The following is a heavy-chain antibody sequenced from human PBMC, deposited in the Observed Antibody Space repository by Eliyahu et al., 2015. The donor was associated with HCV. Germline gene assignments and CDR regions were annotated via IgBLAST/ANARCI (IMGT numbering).Heavy chain of an antibody. V-gene: IGHV4-39*01. D-gene: IGHD4-17*01. J-gene: IGHJ3*02. CDR3: ARPPTTMTVDAFDI. CDR2: IYYSGST. CDR1: GGXXSSXSYY. Sequence: QLQLQESGPGLVKPSGTLSLXCPVXGGXXSSXSYYWGWIRQPPGKGLEWIGSIYYSGSTFYNPSLKXRVTISVDTSKNQFSLKLSSVTAADTAVYYCARPPTTMTVDAFDIWGQGTMVTVSS.